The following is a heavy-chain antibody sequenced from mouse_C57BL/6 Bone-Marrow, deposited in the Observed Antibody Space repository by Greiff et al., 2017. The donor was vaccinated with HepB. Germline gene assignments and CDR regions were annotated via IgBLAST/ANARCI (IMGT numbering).Heavy chain of an antibody. CDR2: ISSGGSYT. Sequence: DVKLVESGGDLVKPGGSLKLSCAASGFTFSSYGMSWVRQTPDKRLEWVATISSGGSYTYYPDSVKGRFTISRDNAKNTLYLQMSSLKSEDTAMYYCARRGLAFDYWGQGTTLTVSS. CDR1: GFTFSSYG. V-gene: IGHV5-6*02. J-gene: IGHJ2*01. D-gene: IGHD3-1*01. CDR3: ARRGLAFDY.